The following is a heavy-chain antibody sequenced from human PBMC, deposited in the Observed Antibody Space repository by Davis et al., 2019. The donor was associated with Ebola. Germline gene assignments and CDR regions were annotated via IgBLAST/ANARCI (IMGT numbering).Heavy chain of an antibody. CDR3: ARHPDYGDYSGLGTFDI. J-gene: IGHJ3*02. Sequence: GESLKISCKGSGYSFTSYWIGWVRQMPGKGLEWMGIIYPGDSATRYSPSFQGQVTISADKSISTAYLQWSSLKASDTAMYYCARHPDYGDYSGLGTFDIWGQGTMVTVSS. CDR1: GYSFTSYW. CDR2: IYPGDSAT. D-gene: IGHD4-17*01. V-gene: IGHV5-51*01.